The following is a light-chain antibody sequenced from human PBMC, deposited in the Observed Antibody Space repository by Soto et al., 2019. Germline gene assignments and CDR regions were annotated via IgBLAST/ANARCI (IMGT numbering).Light chain of an antibody. J-gene: IGLJ1*01. CDR2: EVN. CDR1: SSDIGGFDL. V-gene: IGLV2-23*02. Sequence: QSALTQPDSLSGSPGQSITISCTGSSSDIGGFDLVSWYQQHPGKAPKLLLYEVNKRPSGVSNRFSGSKSGNTASLTISGLQADDEAYYYCCSYAGSSTYVFGTGTKLTVL. CDR3: CSYAGSSTYV.